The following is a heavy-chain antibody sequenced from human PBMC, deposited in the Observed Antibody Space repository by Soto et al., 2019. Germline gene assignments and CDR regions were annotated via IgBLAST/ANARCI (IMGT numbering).Heavy chain of an antibody. D-gene: IGHD3-9*01. V-gene: IGHV3-11*04. Sequence: GGSLRLSCAASGFTFSDSYMSWIRQAPGKGLEWVSYISSSDSIIYYADSVRGRFSISRDDARNSVYLQLNSLRDEDTAVYHCVRDRDWAFDIWGQGTMVTVSS. CDR1: GFTFSDSY. J-gene: IGHJ3*02. CDR2: ISSSDSII. CDR3: VRDRDWAFDI.